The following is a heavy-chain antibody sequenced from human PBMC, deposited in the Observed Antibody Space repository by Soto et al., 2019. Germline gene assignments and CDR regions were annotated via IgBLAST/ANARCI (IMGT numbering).Heavy chain of an antibody. CDR2: MNPNSGNT. Sequence: QVQLVQSGAEVKKPGASVKVSCKASGYTFTSYDINWVRQATGQGLEWMGWMNPNSGNTGYAQKFQGRVTMTKNTSISTAYMELSSLRSEDTAVYYCARSKEDYGDYPYWGQGTLVTVSS. J-gene: IGHJ4*02. CDR1: GYTFTSYD. D-gene: IGHD4-17*01. V-gene: IGHV1-8*01. CDR3: ARSKEDYGDYPY.